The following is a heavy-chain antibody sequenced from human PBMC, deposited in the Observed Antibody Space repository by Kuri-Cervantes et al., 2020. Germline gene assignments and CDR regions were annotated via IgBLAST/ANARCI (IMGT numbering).Heavy chain of an antibody. CDR1: GGSISSGSYY. J-gene: IGHJ4*02. Sequence: SETLSLTCTVSGGSISSGSYYWGWIRQPPGKGLEWIGSIYYSGSTYYNPSLKSRVTISGDTSKNQLSLKLSSVTAADTAVYYCARAATTSWEVNSWGQGTLVTVSS. CDR3: ARAATTSWEVNS. D-gene: IGHD2-2*01. CDR2: IYYSGST. V-gene: IGHV4-39*07.